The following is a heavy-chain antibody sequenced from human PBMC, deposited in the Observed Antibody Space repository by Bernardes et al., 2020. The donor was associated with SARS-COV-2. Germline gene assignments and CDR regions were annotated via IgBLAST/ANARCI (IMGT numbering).Heavy chain of an antibody. CDR1: GFSFSNSN. Sequence: GGSLRLSCAASGFSFSNSNMNWVHPAPGKGLEWVSSISGDSTYIYFADSVKGRFTISRDNAKNSLYLQMNSLSAEDTAVYYCARFGYCTTNSCPTMAYYYYYYGMDVWGQGTTVTVSS. CDR2: ISGDSTYI. D-gene: IGHD2-2*03. J-gene: IGHJ6*02. V-gene: IGHV3-21*01. CDR3: ARFGYCTTNSCPTMAYYYYYYGMDV.